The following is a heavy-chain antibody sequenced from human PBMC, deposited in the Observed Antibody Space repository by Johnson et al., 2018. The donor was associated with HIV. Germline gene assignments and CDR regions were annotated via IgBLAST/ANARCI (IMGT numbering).Heavy chain of an antibody. CDR3: AKDTRYYDSSGYPTEAFDI. V-gene: IGHV3-30*18. D-gene: IGHD3-22*01. J-gene: IGHJ3*02. CDR2: ISYDGSNK. Sequence: QVHLVESGGGLVQPGGSLRLSCAASGFTFSSFGMHWVRQAPGKGLEWVAVISYDGSNKYYADSVKGRFTISRDNSKNTLYLQMNSLRTEDTAFYYCAKDTRYYDSSGYPTEAFDIWGQGTMVTVSS. CDR1: GFTFSSFG.